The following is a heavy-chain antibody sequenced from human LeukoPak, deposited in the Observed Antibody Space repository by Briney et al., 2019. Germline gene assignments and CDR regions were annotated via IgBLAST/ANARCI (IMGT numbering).Heavy chain of an antibody. CDR2: IKQDGSEK. CDR3: ARDGIGNKLDY. CDR1: GFTFSSYW. Sequence: GGSLRLSCAASGFTFSSYWMSWVRQAPGKGLEWVANIKQDGSEKYYVDSVKGRFTISRDNAKNSLYLQMNSLRAEDTTVYYCARDGIGNKLDYWGQGTLVTVSS. J-gene: IGHJ4*02. D-gene: IGHD4-23*01. V-gene: IGHV3-7*01.